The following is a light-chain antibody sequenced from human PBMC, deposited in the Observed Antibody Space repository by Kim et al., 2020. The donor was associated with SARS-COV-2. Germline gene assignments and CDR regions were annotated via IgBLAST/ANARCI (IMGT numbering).Light chain of an antibody. CDR1: SSNIGTNT. CDR2: GND. CDR3: AAWDDSLNGWV. V-gene: IGLV1-44*01. J-gene: IGLJ3*02. Sequence: GQRVTISCSGSSSNIGTNTVNWYQQLPGTAPKLLIYGNDQRPSGVPDRFSGSESGTSASLAISGLQSEDEADYYCAAWDDSLNGWVFGGGTQLTVL.